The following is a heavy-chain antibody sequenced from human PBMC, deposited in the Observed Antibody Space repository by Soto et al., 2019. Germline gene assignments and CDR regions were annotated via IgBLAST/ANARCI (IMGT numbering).Heavy chain of an antibody. D-gene: IGHD3-10*01. CDR1: GGTFSSYA. CDR2: IVPIFGTA. Sequence: GASVKVSCKASGGTFSSYAISWVRQAPGQGLEWMGGIVPIFGTANYAQKFQGRVTITADESTSTAYMELSSLRSEDTAVYYCARESSGAFDIWGQGTMVTVSS. J-gene: IGHJ3*02. CDR3: ARESSGAFDI. V-gene: IGHV1-69*13.